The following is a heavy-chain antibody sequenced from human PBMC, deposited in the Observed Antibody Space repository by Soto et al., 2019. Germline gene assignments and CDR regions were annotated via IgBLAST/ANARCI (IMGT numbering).Heavy chain of an antibody. CDR1: GGSISSYY. D-gene: IGHD3-10*01. CDR2: IYYSGST. J-gene: IGHJ4*02. V-gene: IGHV4-59*08. Sequence: SETLSLTCTVSGGSISSYYWSWIRQPPGKGLEWIGYIYYSGSTNYNPSLMSRVTISVDTSKNQFSLKLSSVTAADTAVYYCASHFGSGSYYKGYFDYWGQGTLVTVSS. CDR3: ASHFGSGSYYKGYFDY.